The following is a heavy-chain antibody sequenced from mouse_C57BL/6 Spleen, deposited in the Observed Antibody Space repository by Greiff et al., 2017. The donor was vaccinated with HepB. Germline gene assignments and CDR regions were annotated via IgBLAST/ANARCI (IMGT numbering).Heavy chain of an antibody. J-gene: IGHJ2*01. Sequence: QVQLKESGAELVRPGASVKLSCKASGYTFTDYYINWVKQRPGQGLEWIARIYPGSGNTYYNEKFKGKATLTAEKSSSTAYMQLSSLTSEDSAVYFCARSVGPRDSGHYFDYWGQGTTLTVSS. CDR1: GYTFTDYY. CDR2: IYPGSGNT. CDR3: ARSVGPRDSGHYFDY. D-gene: IGHD3-2*02. V-gene: IGHV1-76*01.